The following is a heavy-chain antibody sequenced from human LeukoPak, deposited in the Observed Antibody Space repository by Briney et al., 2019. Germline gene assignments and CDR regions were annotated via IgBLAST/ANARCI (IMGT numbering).Heavy chain of an antibody. Sequence: QPGGSLRLSCAASGFTFSSYGMHWVRQAPGKGLEWVAFIRYDGSNKYYADSVKGRFTISRDNSKNTLYLQMNSLRAEDTAVYYCANLHSGYETEDYYYYMDVWGKGTTVTISS. CDR3: ANLHSGYETEDYYYYMDV. V-gene: IGHV3-30*02. D-gene: IGHD5-12*01. CDR2: IRYDGSNK. CDR1: GFTFSSYG. J-gene: IGHJ6*03.